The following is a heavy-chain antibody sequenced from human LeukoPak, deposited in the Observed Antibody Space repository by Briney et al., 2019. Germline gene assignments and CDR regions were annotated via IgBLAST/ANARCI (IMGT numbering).Heavy chain of an antibody. Sequence: PSHTLSLTCAISGDSFSSNSAAWNWIRQSPSRGLEWLGRTYYRSKWYNDYAVSVKSRITINPDTSKNQFSLQLNSVTPEDTAVYYCARDRGDYRRKTTGLDYWGQGTLVTVSS. CDR3: ARDRGDYRRKTTGLDY. CDR1: GDSFSSNSAA. J-gene: IGHJ4*02. D-gene: IGHD4-17*01. CDR2: TYYRSKWYN. V-gene: IGHV6-1*01.